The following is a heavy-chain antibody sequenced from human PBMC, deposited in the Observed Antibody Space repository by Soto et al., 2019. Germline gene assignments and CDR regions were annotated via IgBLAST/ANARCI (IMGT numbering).Heavy chain of an antibody. V-gene: IGHV1-18*01. CDR2: ISAYNGNT. CDR1: GYTFTSYC. D-gene: IGHD2-2*01. CDR3: ARDRWIVVVPAAKGWFAP. Sequence: ASVKVSCKASGYTFTSYCICWVRQAPGQGLEWMGWISAYNGNTNYAQKLQGRVTMTTDTSTSTAYMELRSLRPDDTAVYYCARDRWIVVVPAAKGWFAPWGQGTLVTVSS. J-gene: IGHJ5*02.